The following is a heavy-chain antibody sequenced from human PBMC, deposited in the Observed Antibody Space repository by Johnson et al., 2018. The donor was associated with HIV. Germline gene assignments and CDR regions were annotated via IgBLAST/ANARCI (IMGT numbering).Heavy chain of an antibody. D-gene: IGHD4-17*01. J-gene: IGHJ3*01. CDR3: ARPGGDYSAFDL. Sequence: QVQLVESGGGVVQPGRSLRLSCEASGFTFSSYAMHWIRQAPGKGLEWVAVISYDGSTKYYADSVKGRFTISRDNSKTTLYLQMNSLRAEDTALYSWARPGGDYSAFDLWGQGTMVTVSS. CDR2: ISYDGSTK. V-gene: IGHV3-30-3*01. CDR1: GFTFSSYA.